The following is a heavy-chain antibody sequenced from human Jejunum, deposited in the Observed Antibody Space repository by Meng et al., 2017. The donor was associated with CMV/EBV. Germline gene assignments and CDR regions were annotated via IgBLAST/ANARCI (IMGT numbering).Heavy chain of an antibody. CDR2: TRNKANSHTT. CDR1: GFIFSDHY. D-gene: IGHD2-15*01. Sequence: EVQLVESGGGLVQPGGSLRLSCAASGFIFSDHYMDWVRQAPGKGLEWVGRTRNKANSHTTEYAASVKGRFTISRDDSKNSLYLQMNSLKIEDTAVYYCARGYCSGGGCYAGCSWGQGTLVTVSS. CDR3: ARGYCSGGGCYAGCS. V-gene: IGHV3-72*01. J-gene: IGHJ5*02.